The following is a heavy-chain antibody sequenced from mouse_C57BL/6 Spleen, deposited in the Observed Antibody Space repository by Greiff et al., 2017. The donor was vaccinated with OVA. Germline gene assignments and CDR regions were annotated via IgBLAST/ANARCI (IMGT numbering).Heavy chain of an antibody. J-gene: IGHJ2*01. Sequence: VQVVESGAELARPGASVKMSCKASGYTFTSYTMHWVKQRPGQGLEWIGYINPSSGYTKYNQKFKDKATLTADKSSSTAYMQLSSLTSEDSAIFDSARRYMGVLSWGSYFDYWGQGTTLTVSS. D-gene: IGHD1-1*02. CDR1: GYTFTSYT. CDR3: ARRYMGVLSWGSYFDY. CDR2: INPSSGYT. V-gene: IGHV1-4*01.